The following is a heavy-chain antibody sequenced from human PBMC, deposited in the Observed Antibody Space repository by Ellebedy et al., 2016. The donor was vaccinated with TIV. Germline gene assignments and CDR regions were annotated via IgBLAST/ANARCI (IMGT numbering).Heavy chain of an antibody. J-gene: IGHJ6*03. Sequence: AASVKVSCKASRDTFSNYGFTWVRQAPGQGLEWMGGIIPSIGVTNDAEKFQDRVMITADMSTSTVYMDMSSLRSDDTAVYYCARGREWEVRSPPMDVWGKGTTVTVSS. V-gene: IGHV1-69*10. D-gene: IGHD1-26*01. CDR2: IIPSIGVT. CDR1: RDTFSNYG. CDR3: ARGREWEVRSPPMDV.